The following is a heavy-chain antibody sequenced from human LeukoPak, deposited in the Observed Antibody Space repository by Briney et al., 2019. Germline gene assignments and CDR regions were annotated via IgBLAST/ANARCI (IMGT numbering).Heavy chain of an antibody. Sequence: GESVEISSKGSGYGFSRYGNGGGRRMTGKGREWRGIIYPGDSDTRYSPSFQGQVTISADKSISTAYLQWVSLKASDTAMYYCARHYGDYHYYYMDVWGKGTTVTVSS. V-gene: IGHV5-51*01. CDR2: IYPGDSDT. J-gene: IGHJ6*03. CDR3: ARHYGDYHYYYMDV. CDR1: GYGFSRYG. D-gene: IGHD4-17*01.